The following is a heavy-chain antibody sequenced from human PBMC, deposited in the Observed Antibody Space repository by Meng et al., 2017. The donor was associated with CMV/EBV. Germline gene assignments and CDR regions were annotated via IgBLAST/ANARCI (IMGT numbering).Heavy chain of an antibody. J-gene: IGHJ5*02. CDR1: GYTFTSYD. CDR3: AGNGLPTPFWSGLGAPNWFDP. V-gene: IGHV1-8*01. CDR2: MNPNSGNT. Sequence: ASVKVSCKASGYTFTSYDINWVRQATGQGLEWMGWMNPNSGNTGYAQKFQGRVTMTRNTSISTAYMELSSLRSEDTAVYYCAGNGLPTPFWSGLGAPNWFDPWGQGTLVTVSS. D-gene: IGHD3-3*01.